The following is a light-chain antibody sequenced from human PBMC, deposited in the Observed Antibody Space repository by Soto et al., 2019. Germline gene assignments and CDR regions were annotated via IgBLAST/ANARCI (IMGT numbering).Light chain of an antibody. V-gene: IGKV3-20*01. CDR2: GAS. CDR3: QQYGGPPWT. Sequence: EIVLPQSPGTLSLSPGERATLSCRASQSVSSSWLAWYQQKPGQAPRLLIYGASSRATGVPDRCSGSGSGTDFTLTITRLEPEDSAVFYCQQYGGPPWTFGQGTKVEIK. J-gene: IGKJ1*01. CDR1: QSVSSSW.